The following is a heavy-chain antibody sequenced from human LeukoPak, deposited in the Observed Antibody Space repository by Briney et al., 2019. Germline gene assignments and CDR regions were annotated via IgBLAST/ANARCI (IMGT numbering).Heavy chain of an antibody. J-gene: IGHJ4*02. V-gene: IGHV4-4*02. D-gene: IGHD2-15*01. Sequence: SETLSLTCAVSGASISSSNWLSGVRQPPGKGLEWIGEIYHSGSTNYNPSLTSRVTISVENSKNQFSLKMSSMTAADTAVYYCARAGWYTLDNWGQGTLVTVSS. CDR1: GASISSSNW. CDR3: ARAGWYTLDN. CDR2: IYHSGST.